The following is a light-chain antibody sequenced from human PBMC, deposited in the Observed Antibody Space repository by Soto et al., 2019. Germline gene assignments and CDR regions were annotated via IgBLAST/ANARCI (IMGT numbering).Light chain of an antibody. V-gene: IGKV3-11*01. CDR3: QDRCYWPLT. J-gene: IGKJ2*01. Sequence: EIVLTQSPATLSLSPGETATLSCRASQSIDIYLAWYQQRPGRAPRLLIYDASSRPAAVPARFGGSGSGSDSTPTIAGLVPGAVVVYYCQDRCYWPLTFGEGTKL. CDR1: QSIDIY. CDR2: DAS.